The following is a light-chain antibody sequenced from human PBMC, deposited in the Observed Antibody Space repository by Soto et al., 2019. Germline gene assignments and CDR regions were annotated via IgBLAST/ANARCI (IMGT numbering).Light chain of an antibody. V-gene: IGKV3-15*01. CDR1: QSVSRN. CDR2: DAS. CDR3: QQYNNWLWT. J-gene: IGKJ1*01. Sequence: EIVMTQSPATLSVSPGERATLSCRASQSVSRNVAWYQQKPGQALRLLIHDASTRATGISDRFSGSGSGTEFTLTISSLQSEDFAGYYCQQYNNWLWTFGQGTKVEIK.